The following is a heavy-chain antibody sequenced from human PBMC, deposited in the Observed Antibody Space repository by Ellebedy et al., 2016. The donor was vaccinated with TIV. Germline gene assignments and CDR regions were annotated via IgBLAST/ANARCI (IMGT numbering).Heavy chain of an antibody. Sequence: GGSLRLXXAASGFTFSSYWMSWVRQAPGKGLEWVANIKQDGSEKYYVDSVKGRFTISRDNAKNSLYLQMNSLRAEDTAVYYCASLLGDGYNYYWGQGTLVTVSS. V-gene: IGHV3-7*02. D-gene: IGHD5-24*01. J-gene: IGHJ4*02. CDR2: IKQDGSEK. CDR1: GFTFSSYW. CDR3: ASLLGDGYNYY.